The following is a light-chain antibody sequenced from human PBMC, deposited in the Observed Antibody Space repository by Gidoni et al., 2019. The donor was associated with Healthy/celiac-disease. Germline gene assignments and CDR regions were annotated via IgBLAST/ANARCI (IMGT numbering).Light chain of an antibody. CDR2: AAS. V-gene: IGKV1-39*01. Sequence: DIQMTQSPSSMSASGGDRVTITCRASQSISSYVNWYQQKPGNAPKLLIYAASSLQSGVASRFSGRGSGTDFTLIISRLQPEDFATYYCQQSYSTPRTFGQGTKLEIK. CDR3: QQSYSTPRT. J-gene: IGKJ2*01. CDR1: QSISSY.